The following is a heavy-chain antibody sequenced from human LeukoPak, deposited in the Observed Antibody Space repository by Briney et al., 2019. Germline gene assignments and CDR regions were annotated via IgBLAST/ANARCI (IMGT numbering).Heavy chain of an antibody. CDR3: ARAKRNGFDI. CDR2: IRSSSSTI. V-gene: IGHV3-48*01. J-gene: IGHJ3*02. CDR1: GFTFSNYS. Sequence: GGSLRLSCEASGFTFSNYSMNWVRQAPGKGLEWVSYIRSSSSTIYYADSVKGRFTISRDNAKNSLYLQMNSLRAEDTAVYYCARAKRNGFDIWGQGTMVTVSS.